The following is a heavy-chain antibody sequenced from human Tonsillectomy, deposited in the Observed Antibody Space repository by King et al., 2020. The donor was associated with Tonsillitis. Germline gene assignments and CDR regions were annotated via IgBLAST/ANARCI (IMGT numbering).Heavy chain of an antibody. Sequence: TLKESGPVLVKPTETLTLTCTVSGFSLSNARMGVSWIRQPPGQALEWLAHIFSNDEKSYSTSLKSRLTISKDTSKSQVVLTMTNMDPVDTATYYCAQLRDFDWPYNWFDPWGQGTLVTVSS. CDR2: IFSNDEK. V-gene: IGHV2-26*01. J-gene: IGHJ5*02. CDR1: GFSLSNARMG. CDR3: AQLRDFDWPYNWFDP. D-gene: IGHD3-9*01.